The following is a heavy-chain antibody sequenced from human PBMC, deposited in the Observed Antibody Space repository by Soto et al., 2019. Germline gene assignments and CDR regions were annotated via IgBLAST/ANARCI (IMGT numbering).Heavy chain of an antibody. Sequence: EESRKTSFKGSGYSFTSYWISCVRQMPGKVLDLMGRIDPSDSYTNYSPSFQGHVTVSADKSMSTAYLQWSSLKSSDTAMYYCARHEDYYGLDVWAQCTTDTVS. J-gene: IGHJ6*02. V-gene: IGHV5-10-1*01. CDR3: ARHEDYYGLDV. CDR1: GYSFTSYW. CDR2: IDPSDSYT.